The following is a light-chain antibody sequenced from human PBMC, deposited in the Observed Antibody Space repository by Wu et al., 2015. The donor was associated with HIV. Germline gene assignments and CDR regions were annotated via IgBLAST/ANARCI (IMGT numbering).Light chain of an antibody. Sequence: ETLMTQSPVTLSVSPGERATLSCRASQSVDSNLAWYQQRPGQAPRLLIYGASTRAADIPARFSGSGSGTEFSLTISSLQSEDFAVYYCHQYYNWPRTFGPGTKSGYQT. CDR3: HQYYNWPRT. J-gene: IGKJ3*01. CDR1: QSVDSN. V-gene: IGKV3-15*01. CDR2: GAS.